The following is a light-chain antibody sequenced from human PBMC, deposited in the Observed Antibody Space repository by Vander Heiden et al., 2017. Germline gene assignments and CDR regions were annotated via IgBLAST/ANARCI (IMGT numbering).Light chain of an antibody. J-gene: IGKJ1*01. CDR1: ETILNS. Sequence: DIQMTQSPSSLSASVGDRVTITCRASETILNSLNWYQQKPGKAPNLLIYDASSLQSGVPSRFRGSGSGTNFTLSISRQQPEDFATYYCQQTYSVPQTFGQGGKVDI. CDR2: DAS. CDR3: QQTYSVPQT. V-gene: IGKV1-39*01.